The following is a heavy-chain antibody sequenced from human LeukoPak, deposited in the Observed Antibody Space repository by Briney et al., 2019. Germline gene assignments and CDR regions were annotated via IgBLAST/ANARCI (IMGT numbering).Heavy chain of an antibody. CDR1: GFTFSSYG. J-gene: IGHJ4*02. Sequence: GRSLRPSCAASGFTFSSYGMHWVRQAPGKGLEWVAVISYDGSNKYYAYSVKGRFTISRDNSKNTLYLQMNSMRAEDTAVYYCASGPKGSWEIYDSSGYYDGYWGQGTLVTVSS. D-gene: IGHD3-22*01. CDR2: ISYDGSNK. CDR3: ASGPKGSWEIYDSSGYYDGY. V-gene: IGHV3-30*04.